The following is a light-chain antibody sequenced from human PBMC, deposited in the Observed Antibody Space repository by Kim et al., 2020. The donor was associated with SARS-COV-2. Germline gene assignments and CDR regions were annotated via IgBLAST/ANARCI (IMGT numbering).Light chain of an antibody. CDR2: GAS. J-gene: IGKJ2*03. Sequence: VAPGERATLSCRASQSVSSNLAWYQQKPGQAPRLLIYGASTRATGIPARCSGSGSGTEFTLTISSLQSEDFAVYYCQQDNNWPAYSFGQGTKLEI. CDR1: QSVSSN. CDR3: QQDNNWPAYS. V-gene: IGKV3-15*01.